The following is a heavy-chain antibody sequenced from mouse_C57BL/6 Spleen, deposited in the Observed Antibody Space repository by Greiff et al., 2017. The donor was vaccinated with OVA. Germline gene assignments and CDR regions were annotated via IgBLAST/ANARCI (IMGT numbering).Heavy chain of an antibody. J-gene: IGHJ2*01. V-gene: IGHV2-2*01. CDR3: ARMPSSYGYFDY. CDR2: IWSGGIT. D-gene: IGHD1-1*01. CDR1: GFSLISYG. Sequence: QVQLKQSGPGLVQPSQSLSITCTVSGFSLISYGVHWVRLSPGKGLEWLGVIWSGGITDYNAAFISRLSISKDNSKSQVFFKMNSLQADDTAIYYCARMPSSYGYFDYWGQGTTLTVSS.